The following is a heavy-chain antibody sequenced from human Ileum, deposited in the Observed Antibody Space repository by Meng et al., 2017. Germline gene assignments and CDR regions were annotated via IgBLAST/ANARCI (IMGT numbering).Heavy chain of an antibody. CDR2: ISSRSSDI. Sequence: EVLLVESGGGLVKPGGSLRLSCAASGFSFSTFTMNWVRQAPGKGLEWVSSISSRSSDIYYADSVRGRFTISRDNAKNSLFLQIHSLRAEDTAVYYCGRDKGTYYIDTWGQGTLVTVSS. J-gene: IGHJ5*02. CDR3: GRDKGTYYIDT. V-gene: IGHV3-21*01. D-gene: IGHD1-26*01. CDR1: GFSFSTFT.